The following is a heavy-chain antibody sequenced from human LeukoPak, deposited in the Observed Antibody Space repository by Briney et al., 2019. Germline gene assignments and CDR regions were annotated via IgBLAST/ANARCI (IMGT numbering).Heavy chain of an antibody. CDR3: ARRAVSAEYFQQ. CDR1: GYSFTTYW. J-gene: IGHJ1*01. V-gene: IGHV5-51*03. CDR2: IYPGDSDT. Sequence: GESLKISCKGSGYSFTTYWIGWVRQMPGKGLEWMGIIYPGDSDTRYSPSFQGQVTISADKSISTAYLQWRSLKASDTAIYYCARRAVSAEYFQQWGQGTLVTVSS.